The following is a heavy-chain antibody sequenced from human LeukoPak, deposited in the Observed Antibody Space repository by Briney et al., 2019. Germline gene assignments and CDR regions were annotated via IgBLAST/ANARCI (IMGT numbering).Heavy chain of an antibody. Sequence: SETLSLTCAVYGGSFSGYYWSWIRQPPGKGLEWIGEINHSGSTNYNPSLKSRVTISVDTSKNQFSLKLRSVTAADTAVYYCARVWRGAAAFDYWGQGTLVTVSS. J-gene: IGHJ4*02. CDR1: GGSFSGYY. V-gene: IGHV4-34*01. CDR3: ARVWRGAAAFDY. D-gene: IGHD6-13*01. CDR2: INHSGST.